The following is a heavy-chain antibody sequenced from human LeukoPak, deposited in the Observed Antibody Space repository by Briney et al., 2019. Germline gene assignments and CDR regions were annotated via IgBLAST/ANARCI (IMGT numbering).Heavy chain of an antibody. CDR3: AKYESLYSSSWEDY. D-gene: IGHD6-13*01. CDR1: GFTFSNHA. V-gene: IGHV3-64D*06. CDR2: ITVNGYST. Sequence: GGSLRLSCSASGFTFSNHAMHWVRQAPGKGLEHVSAITVNGYSTYYAESVKGRFTISRDNSGKTLYLQMTSLRIEDTAVYYCAKYESLYSSSWEDYWGQGTLVTVSS. J-gene: IGHJ4*02.